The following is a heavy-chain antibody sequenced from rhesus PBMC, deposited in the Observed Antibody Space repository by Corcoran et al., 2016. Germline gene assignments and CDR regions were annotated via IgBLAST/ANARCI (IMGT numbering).Heavy chain of an antibody. D-gene: IGHD6-25*01. Sequence: QLQLQESGPGLVKPSETLSVTCAVSGGSICTSHWLWVRLAPGQGQEWIGYIYGSGSSTNNNPSLKRRVTLSVDTSKNQLSLKLSSVTAADTAVYYCARGIAAADYWGQGVLVTVSS. CDR1: GGSICTSH. CDR3: ARGIAAADY. CDR2: IYGSGSST. J-gene: IGHJ4*01. V-gene: IGHV4-169*01.